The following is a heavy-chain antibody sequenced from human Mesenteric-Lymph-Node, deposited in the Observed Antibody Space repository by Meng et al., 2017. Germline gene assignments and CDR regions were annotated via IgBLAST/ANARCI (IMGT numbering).Heavy chain of an antibody. J-gene: IGHJ5*02. CDR1: GFAFSSYS. CDR2: ISSSSSYI. Sequence: ESLKISCAASGFAFSSYSMNWVRQAPGKGLEWVSSISSSSSYIYYADSVTGRFTIVRDNATNSLYLQMNSLRAEDTAVYYCASITMVRGSGERGFDPWGQGTLVTVSS. D-gene: IGHD3-10*01. V-gene: IGHV3-21*01. CDR3: ASITMVRGSGERGFDP.